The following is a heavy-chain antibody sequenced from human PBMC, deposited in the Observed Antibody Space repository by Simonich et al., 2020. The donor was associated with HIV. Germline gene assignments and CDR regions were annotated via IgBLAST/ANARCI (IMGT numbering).Heavy chain of an antibody. CDR2: IYWDDDK. V-gene: IGHV2-5*02. CDR1: GFSLSTSGVG. J-gene: IGHJ4*02. CDR3: AHSPGGGSGSYYNYFDY. Sequence: QITLKESGPTLVKPTQTPTLTCTFSGFSLSTSGVGWGWIRQPPGKALEWLALIYWDDDKLYSPTLKCRLTITKDTSKDQVVLTMTNMDTVDTATYYCAHSPGGGSGSYYNYFDYWGQGTLVTVSS. D-gene: IGHD3-10*01.